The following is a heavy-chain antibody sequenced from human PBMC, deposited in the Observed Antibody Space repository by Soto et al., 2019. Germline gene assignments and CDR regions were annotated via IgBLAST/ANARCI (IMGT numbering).Heavy chain of an antibody. V-gene: IGHV3-30-3*02. Sequence: PGGSLRLSCAASGFTFSSYAMHWVRQAPGKGLEWVAVISYDGSNKYYADSVKGRFTISRDNSLHTVYLQMDGLRADDTAIYYSAKSLAAATLNWFDPWGQGSLVTVYS. D-gene: IGHD2-2*01. J-gene: IGHJ5*02. CDR1: GFTFSSYA. CDR3: AKSLAAATLNWFDP. CDR2: ISYDGSNK.